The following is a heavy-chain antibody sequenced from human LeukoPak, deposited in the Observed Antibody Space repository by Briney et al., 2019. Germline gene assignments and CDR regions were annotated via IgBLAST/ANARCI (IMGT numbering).Heavy chain of an antibody. CDR1: GFPVKSYY. CDR3: ARQFYYFDF. D-gene: IGHD3-3*01. CDR2: IKKDGSGT. J-gene: IGHJ4*02. V-gene: IGHV3-7*03. Sequence: GGSLRLSCAASGFPVKSYYMRGGRQAPGKGLEWVANIKKDGSGTYYVDSGKGRLTTTRDNARNSLFLQMKSLRAEDTAVYYCARQFYYFDFWGQGTLVTVSS.